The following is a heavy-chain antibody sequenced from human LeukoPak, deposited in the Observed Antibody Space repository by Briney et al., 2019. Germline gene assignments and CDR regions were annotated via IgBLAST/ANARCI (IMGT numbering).Heavy chain of an antibody. CDR1: GYTFTRYD. Sequence: KVSFTASGYTFTRYDINWVRQATGQGLEWMGWMNPNSGNTGYAQKFQGRVTMTRNTSISTAYMELSSLRSEDTAVYYCARGVAAAGTGDYWGQGTLVTVSS. V-gene: IGHV1-8*01. D-gene: IGHD6-13*01. J-gene: IGHJ4*02. CDR3: ARGVAAAGTGDY. CDR2: MNPNSGNT.